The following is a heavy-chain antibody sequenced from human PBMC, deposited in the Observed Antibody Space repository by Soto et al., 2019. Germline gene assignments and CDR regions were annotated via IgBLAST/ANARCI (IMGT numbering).Heavy chain of an antibody. Sequence: PSETLSLACAVYGGSFSGYYWSWIRQPPGKGLEWIGEINHSGSTNYNPSLKSRVTISVDTSKNQFSLKLSSVTAADTAVYYCARPGVTPPGDIDYWGQGTLVTVSS. CDR2: INHSGST. D-gene: IGHD4-17*01. V-gene: IGHV4-34*01. CDR1: GGSFSGYY. CDR3: ARPGVTPPGDIDY. J-gene: IGHJ4*02.